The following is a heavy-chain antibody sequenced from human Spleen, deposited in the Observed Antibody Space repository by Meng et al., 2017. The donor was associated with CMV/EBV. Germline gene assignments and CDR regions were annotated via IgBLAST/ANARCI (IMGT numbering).Heavy chain of an antibody. CDR3: ARVSYSSPMEDY. J-gene: IGHJ4*02. CDR2: INPNSGGT. Sequence: HGKRVHVGAEVKKPGASVKVSCKASGYTFTGYYMPWGRQAPGQELEWMGWINPNSGGTNYAQKFQGRVTMTRDTSISTAYMELSRLRSDDTAVYYCARVSYSSPMEDYWGQGTLVTVSS. D-gene: IGHD6-19*01. CDR1: GYTFTGYY. V-gene: IGHV1-2*02.